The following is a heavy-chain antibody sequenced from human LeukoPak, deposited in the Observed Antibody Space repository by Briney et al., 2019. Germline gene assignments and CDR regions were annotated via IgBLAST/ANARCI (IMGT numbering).Heavy chain of an antibody. D-gene: IGHD3-9*01. CDR1: GGSISSYY. J-gene: IGHJ3*02. CDR2: IYTSGST. CDR3: AVGYYDILTGYYRRNAFDI. V-gene: IGHV4-4*07. Sequence: PSETLSLTCTVSGGSISSYYWSWIRQPAGKGLEWIGRIYTSGSTNYNPSLKSRVTMSVDTSKNQFSLKLSSVTAADTAVYYCAVGYYDILTGYYRRNAFDIWGQGTMVTVS.